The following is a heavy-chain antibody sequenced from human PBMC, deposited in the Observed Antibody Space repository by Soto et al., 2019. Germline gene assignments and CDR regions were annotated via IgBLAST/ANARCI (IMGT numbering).Heavy chain of an antibody. J-gene: IGHJ5*02. CDR1: GFTFSSSW. CDR2: IEPDGSEK. CDR3: ARTTRMGNWFDP. Sequence: QLVESGGGLGQPGGSLRLSCAASGFTFSSSWMSWVRQAPGKRLEWVANIEPDGSEKYYVDSVKGRLTISRDNAQDSLYLQMNSLRAEETAVYFCARTTRMGNWFDPWGQGTLVTGSS. V-gene: IGHV3-7*04. D-gene: IGHD4-17*01.